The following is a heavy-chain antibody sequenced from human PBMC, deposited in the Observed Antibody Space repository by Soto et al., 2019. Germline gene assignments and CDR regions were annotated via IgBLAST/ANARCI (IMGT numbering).Heavy chain of an antibody. CDR3: ARVDSSGRSEY. CDR1: GYSFTSYC. D-gene: IGHD6-25*01. J-gene: IGHJ4*02. Sequence: GESLKISCDGSGYSFTSYCIGLVLQMPGKGLDCMGFIYPCDSDNRYSPSFQCHVTISADKYSSTAYLQWSSLKASDTAMYYCARVDSSGRSEYWGQGTLVTVSS. CDR2: IYPCDSDN. V-gene: IGHV5-51*01.